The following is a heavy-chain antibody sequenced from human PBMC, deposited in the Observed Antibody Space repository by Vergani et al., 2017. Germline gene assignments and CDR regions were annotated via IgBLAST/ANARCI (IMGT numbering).Heavy chain of an antibody. CDR1: GFSFNSYW. Sequence: DVHLAESGGGFFQPGGSLRLSCSASGFSFNSYWMHWVRQVPGKGLLWVSRIKRDGSITAYAHSVKGRFTISRDNAQNTLYLQMNSLRVEDTGVYYCARARCIETCYMSNWLDSWGQGTLVTVSS. D-gene: IGHD3-9*01. J-gene: IGHJ5*01. CDR3: ARARCIETCYMSNWLDS. CDR2: IKRDGSIT. V-gene: IGHV3-74*03.